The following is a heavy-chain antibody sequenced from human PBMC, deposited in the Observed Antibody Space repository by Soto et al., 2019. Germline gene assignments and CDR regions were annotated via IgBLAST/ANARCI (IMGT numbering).Heavy chain of an antibody. CDR2: INPNSGGT. J-gene: IGHJ4*02. D-gene: IGHD3-10*01. V-gene: IGHV1-2*02. CDR3: ARVFSYGSGSYFDGNDY. Sequence: ASVKVSCKASGYTFTGYYMHWVRQAPGQGLEWMGWINPNSGGTNYAQKFQGRVTMTRDTSISTAYMELSRLRSDDTAVYYCARVFSYGSGSYFDGNDYWGQGTLVTVSS. CDR1: GYTFTGYY.